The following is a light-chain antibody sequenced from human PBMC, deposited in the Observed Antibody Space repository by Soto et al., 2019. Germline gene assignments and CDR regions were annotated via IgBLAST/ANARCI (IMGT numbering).Light chain of an antibody. V-gene: IGKV3-15*01. Sequence: EIVMTQSPATLSVSPGERATLSCRASQSVSSNLAWYRQKPGQAPRLLIYGASTRATGVPARFSGSGSGTVLTLTISSLQSEDFAVYFCQQYNNWPLYTFGQGTKLEIK. CDR3: QQYNNWPLYT. CDR1: QSVSSN. CDR2: GAS. J-gene: IGKJ2*01.